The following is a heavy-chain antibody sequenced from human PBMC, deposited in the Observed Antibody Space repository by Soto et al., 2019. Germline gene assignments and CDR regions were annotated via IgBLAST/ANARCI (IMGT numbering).Heavy chain of an antibody. V-gene: IGHV1-18*01. CDR1: GYTFPRYG. Sequence: QVQLVQSGAEVKKPGASVKVSCKDPGYTFPRYGITWVRQAPGPGLEWRGWINAYNGTTTYAQKLQGRVNMTTDTSTSTGHMELTILRSDDTTVYYGARDWVSVDSWGQGTLVTVSS. D-gene: IGHD3-16*01. CDR2: INAYNGTT. CDR3: ARDWVSVDS. J-gene: IGHJ4*02.